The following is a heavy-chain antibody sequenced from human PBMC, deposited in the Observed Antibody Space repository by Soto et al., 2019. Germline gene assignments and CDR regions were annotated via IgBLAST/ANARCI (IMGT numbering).Heavy chain of an antibody. CDR1: GYSFTSYW. CDR3: ARHLNYYYGSGSYSFVDAFDI. CDR2: IDPSDSYT. J-gene: IGHJ3*02. V-gene: IGHV5-10-1*01. D-gene: IGHD3-10*01. Sequence: GESLKISCKGSGYSFTSYWISWVRQMPGKGLEWMGRIDPSDSYTNYSPSFQGHVTISADKSISTAYLQWSSLKASDTAMYSCARHLNYYYGSGSYSFVDAFDIWGQGTMVTVSS.